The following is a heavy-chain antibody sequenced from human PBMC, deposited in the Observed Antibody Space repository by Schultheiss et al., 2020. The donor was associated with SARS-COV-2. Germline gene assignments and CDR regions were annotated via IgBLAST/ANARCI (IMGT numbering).Heavy chain of an antibody. CDR3: ASLGPPSYYYYYMDV. V-gene: IGHV3-48*04. D-gene: IGHD3-16*01. CDR1: GFTFSSYG. CDR2: ISSSGSTI. Sequence: GGSLRLSCAASGFTFSSYGMHWVRQAPGKGLEWVSYISSSGSTIYYADSVKGRFTISRDNAKNSLYLQMNSLRAEDTAVYYCASLGPPSYYYYYMDVWGKGTTVTVSS. J-gene: IGHJ6*03.